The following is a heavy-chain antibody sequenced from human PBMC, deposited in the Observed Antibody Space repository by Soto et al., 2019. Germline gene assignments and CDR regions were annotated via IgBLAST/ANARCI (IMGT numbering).Heavy chain of an antibody. CDR3: ARDRGYDAHDYYYNAMDV. Sequence: PGGSLRLSCAASGFTFSIDWMHWVREAPGKGLVWDSEINSDGSVTKYAESVKGRFTISRDNAKNSLYLQMNSLGVEDTAVYYCARDRGYDAHDYYYNAMDVWGQGTTVTVSS. D-gene: IGHD2-15*01. J-gene: IGHJ6*02. CDR1: GFTFSIDW. V-gene: IGHV3-74*01. CDR2: INSDGSVT.